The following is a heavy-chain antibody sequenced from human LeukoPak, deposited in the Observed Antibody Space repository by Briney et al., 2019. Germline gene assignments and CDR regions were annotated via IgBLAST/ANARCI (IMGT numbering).Heavy chain of an antibody. CDR3: AREDGAAAGNPIDY. Sequence: PSQTLSLTCTVSGGSISSGGYYWSWIRQHPGKGLEWIGYIYYCGSTYYNPSLKSRVTISVDTSKNQFSLKLSSVTAADTAVYYCAREDGAAAGNPIDYWGQGTLVTVSS. J-gene: IGHJ4*02. CDR1: GGSISSGGYY. D-gene: IGHD6-13*01. V-gene: IGHV4-31*03. CDR2: IYYCGST.